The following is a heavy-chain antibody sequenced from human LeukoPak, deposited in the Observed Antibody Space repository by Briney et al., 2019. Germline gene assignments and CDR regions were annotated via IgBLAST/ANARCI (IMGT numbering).Heavy chain of an antibody. CDR1: GFTFSNYN. J-gene: IGHJ6*03. Sequence: GRSLRLSCVASGFTFSNYNINWVRQAPGKGLEWVSSISSGSNYIYYADSVKGRFTISRDNAKNSLYLQMNSLRAEDTAVYYCARENADYEGGSYYYYMDVWGKGTTVTVSS. V-gene: IGHV3-21*01. CDR3: ARENADYEGGSYYYYMDV. D-gene: IGHD4-17*01. CDR2: ISSGSNYI.